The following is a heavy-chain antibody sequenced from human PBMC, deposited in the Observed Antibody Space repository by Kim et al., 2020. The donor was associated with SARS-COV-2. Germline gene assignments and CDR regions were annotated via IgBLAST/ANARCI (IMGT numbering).Heavy chain of an antibody. CDR2: IYYSGST. Sequence: SETLSLTCTVSGGSISSYYWSWIRQPPGKGLEWIGYIYYSGSTNYNPSLKSRVTISVDTSKNQFSLKLSSVTAADTAVYYCAREALGGLVGATLGGFDYWGQGTLVTVSS. J-gene: IGHJ4*02. D-gene: IGHD1-26*01. CDR1: GGSISSYY. CDR3: AREALGGLVGATLGGFDY. V-gene: IGHV4-59*01.